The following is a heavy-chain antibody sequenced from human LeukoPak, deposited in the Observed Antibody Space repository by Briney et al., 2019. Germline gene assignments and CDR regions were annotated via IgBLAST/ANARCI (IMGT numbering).Heavy chain of an antibody. J-gene: IGHJ6*02. CDR2: IYYSGST. Sequence: PSETLSLTCTVSGGSISSYYWSWIRQPPGKGLEWIGYIYYSGSTNYNPSLKSRVTISVDTSKNQFSLKLSSVTAADTAVYYCARDRGPYYDSSGYLSRYYYGMDVWGQGTTVTVSS. CDR3: ARDRGPYYDSSGYLSRYYYGMDV. V-gene: IGHV4-59*01. CDR1: GGSISSYY. D-gene: IGHD3-22*01.